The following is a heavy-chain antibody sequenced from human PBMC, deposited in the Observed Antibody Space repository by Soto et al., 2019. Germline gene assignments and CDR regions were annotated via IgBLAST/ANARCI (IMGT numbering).Heavy chain of an antibody. CDR1: GFRFDEYA. Sequence: EVQLVESGGGSTQPGRSLRLSCAASGFRFDEYAMHCVRRAPGKGLEWVSGISWNRGKIDYADSVKGRFIISRYKAKNSLFLQMNSLSAEDTALYYCAKDLNYGDFWDYLDSWGKGTLVTVSS. J-gene: IGHJ4*02. D-gene: IGHD4-17*01. V-gene: IGHV3-9*01. CDR3: AKDLNYGDFWDYLDS. CDR2: ISWNRGKI.